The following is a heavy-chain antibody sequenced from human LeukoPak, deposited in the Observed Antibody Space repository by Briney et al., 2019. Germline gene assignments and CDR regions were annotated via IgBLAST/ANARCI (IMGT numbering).Heavy chain of an antibody. CDR2: IYPGDSDT. CDR1: GYSFTSYW. CDR3: ARHPAYSISSLGFDY. Sequence: GESLKISCKGSGYSFTSYWIGWVRQMPGKGLEWMGIIYPGDSDTRYSPSFQGQVTISADKSISTAYLQWSSLKASDTAMYYCARHPAYSISSLGFDYWGQGTLVTVSS. V-gene: IGHV5-51*01. J-gene: IGHJ4*02. D-gene: IGHD6-6*01.